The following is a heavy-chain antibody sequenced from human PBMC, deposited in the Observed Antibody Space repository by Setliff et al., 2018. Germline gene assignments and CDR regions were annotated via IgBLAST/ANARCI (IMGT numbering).Heavy chain of an antibody. J-gene: IGHJ5*02. V-gene: IGHV4-38-2*01. D-gene: IGHD5-12*01. Sequence: PSETLSLTCAVSGYSISSGYNWGWIRQPPGKGLEWIASIYYRGSTSYNSSLKSRVSISVDTSKNQFSLNLNSVTAADTAVYYCARAPSTRGYSGYDSWGQGTLVTVSS. CDR2: IYYRGST. CDR3: ARAPSTRGYSGYDS. CDR1: GYSISSGYN.